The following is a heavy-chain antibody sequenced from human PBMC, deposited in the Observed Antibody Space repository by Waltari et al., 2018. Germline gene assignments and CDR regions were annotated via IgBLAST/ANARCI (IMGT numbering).Heavy chain of an antibody. D-gene: IGHD2-15*01. CDR3: ARRAGVVAPRSWFDP. CDR2: MNPNSGNT. V-gene: IGHV1-8*02. J-gene: IGHJ5*02. CDR1: GGTFSSYD. Sequence: QVQLVQSGAEVKKPGSSVKVSCKASGGTFSSYDITWVRQATGQGLEWMGWMNPNSGNTGYAQKFQGRVTMTRNTSISTAYMELSSLRSEDTAVYYCARRAGVVAPRSWFDPWGQGTLVTVSS.